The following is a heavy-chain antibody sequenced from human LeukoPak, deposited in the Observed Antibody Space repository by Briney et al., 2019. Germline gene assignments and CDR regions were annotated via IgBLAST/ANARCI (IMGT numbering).Heavy chain of an antibody. V-gene: IGHV3-74*01. Sequence: GGSLRLSCAAYGFTFSRYWMHWVRQAPGKGLVWVSRINTDGSSTDYADSVKGRFTMSRDNAKNTLYLQMNSLRAEDTAVYYCAREDIAVAGRFDYWGQGTLVTVSS. J-gene: IGHJ4*02. D-gene: IGHD6-19*01. CDR1: GFTFSRYW. CDR2: INTDGSST. CDR3: AREDIAVAGRFDY.